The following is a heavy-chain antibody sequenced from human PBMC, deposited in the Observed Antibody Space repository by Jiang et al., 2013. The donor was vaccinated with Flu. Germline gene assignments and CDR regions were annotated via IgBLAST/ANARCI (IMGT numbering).Heavy chain of an antibody. CDR1: SYA. D-gene: IGHD4-17*01. CDR3: AQRSLYGDSSG. J-gene: IGHJ4*02. V-gene: IGHV1-69*01. CDR2: IIPIFGTA. Sequence: SYAISWVRQAPGQGLEWMGGIIPIFGTANYAQKFQGRVTITADESTSTAYMELSSLRSEDTAVYYCAQRSLYGDSSGWGQGTLVTVSS.